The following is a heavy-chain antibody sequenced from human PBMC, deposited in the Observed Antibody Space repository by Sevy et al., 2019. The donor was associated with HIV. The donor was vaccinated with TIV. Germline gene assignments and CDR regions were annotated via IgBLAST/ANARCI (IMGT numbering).Heavy chain of an antibody. CDR1: GFILSSYS. J-gene: IGHJ4*02. V-gene: IGHV3-48*02. Sequence: GGSLRLSCAASGFILSSYSMNWVRQAPGKGLQWVSYIGPSSKIIYYADSVRGRFTISRDNAKNSVYLHMISMRDEDTAVYFCVRHQNWSFDYWGQGTLVIVSS. CDR2: IGPSSKII. CDR3: VRHQNWSFDY.